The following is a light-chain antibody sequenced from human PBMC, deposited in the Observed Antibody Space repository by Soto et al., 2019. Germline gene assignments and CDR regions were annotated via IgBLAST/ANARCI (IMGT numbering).Light chain of an antibody. CDR3: QQLNSYPT. J-gene: IGKJ4*01. Sequence: IQLTQSPSSLSASVGVRVTITCRASQGISSYLAWYQQKPGKAPKLLIDAASTLQSGVPSRFSCSGSGTDFTLTISSLQPEDFATFYCQQLNSYPTFGGGTKVDIK. CDR2: AAS. V-gene: IGKV1-9*01. CDR1: QGISSY.